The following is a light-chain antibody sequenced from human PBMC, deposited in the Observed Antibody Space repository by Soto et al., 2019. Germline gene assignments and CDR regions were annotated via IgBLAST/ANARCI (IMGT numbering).Light chain of an antibody. V-gene: IGKV1-39*01. CDR3: QQRYSTPPIT. CDR2: AAY. CDR1: QSISSY. Sequence: DIQMPQSPSSLSAFLGDRVNITCRASQSISSYLNWYQQKPGKAPKLMIYAAYSLQSGVPSRFSGSGSGTDFTLTISSLQPEDFATYYCQQRYSTPPITFGQGTRLEI. J-gene: IGKJ5*01.